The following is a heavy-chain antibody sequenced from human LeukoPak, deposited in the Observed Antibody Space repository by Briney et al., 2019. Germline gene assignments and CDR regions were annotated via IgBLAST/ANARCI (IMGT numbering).Heavy chain of an antibody. CDR2: IYQSGST. CDR3: ARQGREWERTFDY. Sequence: SETLSLTCAVSGYSISSGYYWGWIRQPPGKGLEWIGSIYQSGSTYYNPSLESRVTISLDTSKSQFSLKLSSVTAADTAVYFCARQGREWERTFDYWGQGTLVTVSS. V-gene: IGHV4-38-2*01. D-gene: IGHD1-26*01. J-gene: IGHJ4*02. CDR1: GYSISSGYY.